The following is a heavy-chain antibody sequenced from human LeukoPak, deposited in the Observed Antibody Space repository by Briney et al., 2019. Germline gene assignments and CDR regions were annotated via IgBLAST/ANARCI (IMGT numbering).Heavy chain of an antibody. D-gene: IGHD3-22*01. J-gene: IGHJ4*02. CDR1: GFTFDDYA. CDR3: AKDNGPLLRGVGNYYFAY. CDR2: ISWNSGSI. V-gene: IGHV3-9*01. Sequence: GGSLRLSCAASGFTFDDYAMHWVRQAPGKGLEWVSGISWNSGSIGYADSVKGRFTISRDNAKNSLYLQMNSLRAEDTALYYCAKDNGPLLRGVGNYYFAYWGQGTLVTVSS.